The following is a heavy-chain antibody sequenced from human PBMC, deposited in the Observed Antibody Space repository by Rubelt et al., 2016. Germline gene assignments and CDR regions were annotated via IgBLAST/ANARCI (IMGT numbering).Heavy chain of an antibody. J-gene: IGHJ4*02. D-gene: IGHD5-24*01. CDR1: GFSFSMYW. Sequence: GSLRLSCAASGFSFSMYWMHWVRQAPGKGLVWVSRINRDASSTGYADSVKGRFTISRDSAKSTLYLQMNSLRAEDTAVYSCARSAGGYNYLGYWGQGTLVTVSS. CDR2: INRDASST. CDR3: ARSAGGYNYLGY. V-gene: IGHV3-74*01.